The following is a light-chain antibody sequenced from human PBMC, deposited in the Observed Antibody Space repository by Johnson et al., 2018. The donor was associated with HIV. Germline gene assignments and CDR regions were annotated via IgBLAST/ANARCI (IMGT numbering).Light chain of an antibody. Sequence: QSALTQPPSVSAAPGQKVTISCSGSSSNIGKNYVSWYQQLPGTAPKLLIYENNKRPSGIPDRFSGSKSGTSATLGITGLQTGDEADYYCGTWHSSLSGGGVFGTGTRVTGL. CDR3: GTWHSSLSGGGV. CDR2: ENN. J-gene: IGLJ1*01. V-gene: IGLV1-51*02. CDR1: SSNIGKNY.